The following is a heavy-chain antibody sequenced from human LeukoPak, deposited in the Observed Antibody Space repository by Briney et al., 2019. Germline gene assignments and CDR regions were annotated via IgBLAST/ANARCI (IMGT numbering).Heavy chain of an antibody. CDR1: GDSISSYY. CDR3: ARDRDSSSGRWFDP. V-gene: IGHV4-59*01. D-gene: IGHD6-6*01. J-gene: IGHJ5*02. CDR2: IYYSGST. Sequence: SETLSHTCTVSGDSISSYYWSWIRQPPGKGLEWIGYIYYSGSTNYNPSLKSRVTISVDTSKNQFSLRLSSVTAADTAVYYCARDRDSSSGRWFDPWGQGTLVTVSS.